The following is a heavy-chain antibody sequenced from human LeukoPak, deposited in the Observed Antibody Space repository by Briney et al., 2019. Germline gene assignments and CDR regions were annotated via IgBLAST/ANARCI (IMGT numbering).Heavy chain of an antibody. J-gene: IGHJ6*03. CDR2: IYTSGST. CDR1: GGSISSGSYC. CDR3: ARDIIGGTYYGSGRNYYYYYMDV. D-gene: IGHD3-10*01. Sequence: SETLSLTCTVSGGSISSGSYCWSWIRQPAGKGLEWIGRIYTSGSTNYNPSLKSRVTMSVDTSKNQFSLKLSSVTAADTAVYYCARDIIGGTYYGSGRNYYYYYMDVWGKGTTVTISS. V-gene: IGHV4-61*02.